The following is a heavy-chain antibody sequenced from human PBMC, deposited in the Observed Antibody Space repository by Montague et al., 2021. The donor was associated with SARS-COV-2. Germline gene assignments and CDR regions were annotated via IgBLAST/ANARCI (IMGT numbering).Heavy chain of an antibody. D-gene: IGHD6-13*01. CDR1: GGSLETSGYY. CDR3: ARDSKGGRQLGNWFDP. J-gene: IGHJ5*02. CDR2: MHYSGAT. V-gene: IGHV4-39*07. Sequence: SETLSLTCSVSGGSLETSGYYWGWVRQPPGKGLEWIVSMHYSGATFYNPSLESRVTMSLDTSKNHFSLSLTSVTAADTAVYFCARDSKGGRQLGNWFDPWGQGTLVTVSS.